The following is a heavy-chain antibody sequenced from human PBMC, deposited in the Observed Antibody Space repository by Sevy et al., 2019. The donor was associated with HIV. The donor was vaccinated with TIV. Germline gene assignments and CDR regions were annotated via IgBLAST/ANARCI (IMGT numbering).Heavy chain of an antibody. Sequence: GGSLRLSCAASGFTFSSFGMHWVRQAPGKGLEWVALMWFDGSVEYYADSLKGRFTISRDNSKNTLYLQMNSLRAEDTAVYYCARGIVVGAAYFDYWGQGTLVTVSS. CDR3: ARGIVVGAAYFDY. J-gene: IGHJ4*02. CDR2: MWFDGSVE. CDR1: GFTFSSFG. D-gene: IGHD1-26*01. V-gene: IGHV3-30*02.